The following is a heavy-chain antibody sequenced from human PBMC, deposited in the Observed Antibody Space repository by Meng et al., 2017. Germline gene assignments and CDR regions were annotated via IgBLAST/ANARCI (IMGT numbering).Heavy chain of an antibody. D-gene: IGHD4-11*01. CDR2: INHSGST. Sequence: QVQLRQWGVGLLKPSETLSLTWVVVGGTCSDYYWSWIRQPPGKGLEWIGEINHSGSTNYNPSRESRATISVDTSQNNLSLKLSSVTAADSAVYYCARGPTTMAHDFDYWGQGTLVTVSS. CDR3: ARGPTTMAHDFDY. J-gene: IGHJ4*02. V-gene: IGHV4-34*01. CDR1: GGTCSDYY.